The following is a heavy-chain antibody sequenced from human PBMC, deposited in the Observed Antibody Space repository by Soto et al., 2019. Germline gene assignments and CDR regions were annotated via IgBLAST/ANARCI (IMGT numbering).Heavy chain of an antibody. J-gene: IGHJ4*01. CDR3: ATDEVEY. Sequence: GGSLRLSCAASGFNFGNNWMHWVRQAPGKGLEWVSRMNSDGGTTNYADSVKGRFTVSRDNAKNTLYLQMNSLRAEDTAVYYCATDEVEYWGPGTLVAVSS. CDR2: MNSDGGTT. V-gene: IGHV3-74*01. CDR1: GFNFGNNW.